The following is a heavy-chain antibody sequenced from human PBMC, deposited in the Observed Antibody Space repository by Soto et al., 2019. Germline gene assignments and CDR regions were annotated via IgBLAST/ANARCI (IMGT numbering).Heavy chain of an antibody. J-gene: IGHJ5*02. D-gene: IGHD3-22*01. CDR2: IYHTGNT. CDR1: GGSITRSRYY. CDR3: ARDYYDSSDYTTNWFDP. V-gene: IGHV4-39*01. Sequence: SETLSLTCTVSGGSITRSRYYWAWIRLPPGKGLEWIGSIYHTGNTYYNPSLRSRVTISVDTSKNQFSLKLTSVTAADTAVYYCARDYYDSSDYTTNWFDPWGQGTLVTVS.